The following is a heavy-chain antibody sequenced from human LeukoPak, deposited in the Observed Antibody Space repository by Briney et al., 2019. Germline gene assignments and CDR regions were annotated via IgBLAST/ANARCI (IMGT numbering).Heavy chain of an antibody. D-gene: IGHD2-2*01. V-gene: IGHV3-49*03. J-gene: IGHJ4*02. Sequence: GGSLRLSCTASGFTFGYYAMGWFRQAPGKGLEWVGFIRSKPYGGTTENAASVKGRFTISRDDSKSIAYLQMNSLKTEDTAVYYCARGGVYCSSVSCSVDYWGQGILVTVSS. CDR1: GFTFGYYA. CDR2: IRSKPYGGTT. CDR3: ARGGVYCSSVSCSVDY.